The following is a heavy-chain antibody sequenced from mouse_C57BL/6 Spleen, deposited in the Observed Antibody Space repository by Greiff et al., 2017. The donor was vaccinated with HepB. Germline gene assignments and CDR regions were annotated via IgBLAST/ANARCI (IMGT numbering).Heavy chain of an antibody. V-gene: IGHV1-55*01. CDR3: ASQCTVVATGDYFDY. CDR1: GYTFTSYW. CDR2: IYPGSGST. Sequence: VQLQQSGAELVKPGASVKMSCKASGYTFTSYWITWVKQRPGQGLEWIGDIYPGSGSTNYNEKFKSKATLTVDTSSSTAYMQLSSLTSEDSAVYYCASQCTVVATGDYFDYWGQGTTLTVSS. J-gene: IGHJ2*01. D-gene: IGHD1-1*01.